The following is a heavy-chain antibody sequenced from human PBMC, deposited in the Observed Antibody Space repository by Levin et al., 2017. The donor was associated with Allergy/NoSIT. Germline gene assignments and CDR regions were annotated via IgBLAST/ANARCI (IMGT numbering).Heavy chain of an antibody. CDR2: IYYSGST. Sequence: SEPLSLPFPFSFFFLLLSSFLFLLPPPLQGLAWIGYIYYSGSTNYNPSLKSRVTISVDTSKNQFSLKLSSVTAADTAVYYCARDYSIIAASGTHYFYGMDVWGQGTTVTVSS. V-gene: IGHV4-59*01. CDR3: ARDYSIIAASGTHYFYGMDV. CDR1: FFFLLLSS. D-gene: IGHD6-13*01. J-gene: IGHJ6*02.